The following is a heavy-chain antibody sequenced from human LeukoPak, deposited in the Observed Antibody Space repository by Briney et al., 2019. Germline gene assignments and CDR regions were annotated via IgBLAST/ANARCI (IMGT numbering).Heavy chain of an antibody. V-gene: IGHV1-69*13. CDR1: GGTFSSYD. J-gene: IGHJ4*02. Sequence: ASVTETFKASGGTFSSYDISWVRQAPGQGLEWMGGIIPIFGTANYAQKFQGRVTITADESTSTAYMELSSLRSEDTAVYYCATYGDYRDFDYWGQGPVVTVSS. CDR2: IIPIFGTA. D-gene: IGHD4-17*01. CDR3: ATYGDYRDFDY.